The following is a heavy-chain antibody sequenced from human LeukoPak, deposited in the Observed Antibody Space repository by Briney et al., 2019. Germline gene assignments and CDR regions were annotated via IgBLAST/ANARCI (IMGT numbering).Heavy chain of an antibody. CDR3: ARGVPIAVAGRGNWFDP. CDR1: GYTFTSYD. V-gene: IGHV1-8*01. D-gene: IGHD6-19*01. CDR2: MNPNSGNT. Sequence: ASVKVSCKASGYTFTSYDINWVRQATGQGLEWMGWMNPNSGNTGYAQKFQGRVTMTRNTSISTAYMELSSLRSEDTAVYYCARGVPIAVAGRGNWFDPWGQGTLVTVPS. J-gene: IGHJ5*02.